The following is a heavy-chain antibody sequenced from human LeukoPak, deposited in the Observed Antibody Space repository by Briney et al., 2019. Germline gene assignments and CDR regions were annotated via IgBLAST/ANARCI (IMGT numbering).Heavy chain of an antibody. Sequence: GGSLRLSCAASGFTFSSYAMSWVRQAPGKGLEWVAVIWSDGSNTYYAGSVKGRFTVSRDNSKNTLYLQMNSLRAEDTAVYYCAKGETAVNWYFDLWGRGTLVTVSS. CDR3: AKGETAVNWYFDL. CDR1: GFTFSSYA. V-gene: IGHV3-33*06. D-gene: IGHD4-17*01. CDR2: IWSDGSNT. J-gene: IGHJ2*01.